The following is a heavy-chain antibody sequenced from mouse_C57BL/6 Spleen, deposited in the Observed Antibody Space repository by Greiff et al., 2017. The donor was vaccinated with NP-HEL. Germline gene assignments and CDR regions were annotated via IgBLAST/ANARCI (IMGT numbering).Heavy chain of an antibody. CDR3: ARGYYDYDERAWFAY. CDR1: GYTFTGYW. CDR2: ILPGSGST. V-gene: IGHV1-9*01. Sequence: QVQLKQSGAELMKPGASVKLSCKATGYTFTGYWIEWVKQRPGHGLEWIGEILPGSGSTNYNEKFKGKATFTADTSSNTAYMQLSSLTTEDSAIYYGARGYYDYDERAWFAYWGQGTLVTVSA. D-gene: IGHD2-4*01. J-gene: IGHJ3*01.